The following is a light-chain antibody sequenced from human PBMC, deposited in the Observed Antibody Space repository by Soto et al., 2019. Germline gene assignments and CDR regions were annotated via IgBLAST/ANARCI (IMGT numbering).Light chain of an antibody. CDR2: EVS. Sequence: LTRPASGKGAPGGGVPISCTGTSSDVGGYNYVSWYQQHPGKAPKLMIYEVSKRPSGVPDRFSGSKSGNTASLTVSGLQAEDEADYYCSSYAGSNNLYVFGTGTKVTV. V-gene: IGLV2-8*01. CDR3: SSYAGSNNLYV. J-gene: IGLJ1*01. CDR1: SSDVGGYNY.